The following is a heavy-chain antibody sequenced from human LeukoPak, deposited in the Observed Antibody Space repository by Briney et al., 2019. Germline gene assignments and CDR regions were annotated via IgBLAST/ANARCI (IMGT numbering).Heavy chain of an antibody. Sequence: ATVKISCKASGYIFTDHYIQWVQQAPGKGLEWMGRVDPDDGRTIYAERFQGRLTITADTSTDTVYMELTSLKSADTAVCYCARVDGDTPHVRPFDLWGQGTLVTVSS. CDR1: GYIFTDHY. CDR2: VDPDDGRT. D-gene: IGHD5-18*01. V-gene: IGHV1-69-2*01. CDR3: ARVDGDTPHVRPFDL. J-gene: IGHJ5*02.